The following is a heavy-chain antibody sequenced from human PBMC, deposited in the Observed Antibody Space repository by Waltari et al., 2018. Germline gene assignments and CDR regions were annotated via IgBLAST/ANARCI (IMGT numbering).Heavy chain of an antibody. Sequence: QVQLVQSGAEVKKTGSSVKISCKASGYTFTGYYMHWVRQAPGQGLEWIGRINPNSGGRNYAQKFQGSVTMTRDTSISTAYMELSRLRSDDTAVYYCARDESGFDYWGQGTLVTVSS. D-gene: IGHD3-3*01. CDR3: ARDESGFDY. CDR1: GYTFTGYY. J-gene: IGHJ4*02. V-gene: IGHV1-2*06. CDR2: INPNSGGR.